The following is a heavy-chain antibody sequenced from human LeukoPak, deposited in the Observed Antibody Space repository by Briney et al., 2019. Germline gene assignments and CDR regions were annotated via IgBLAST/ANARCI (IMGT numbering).Heavy chain of an antibody. D-gene: IGHD5-18*01. CDR1: GFTVSSNY. CDR2: IYSGGST. J-gene: IGHJ4*02. Sequence: PSGGSLRLSCAASGFTVSSNYMSWVRQAPGKGLEWVSVIYSGGSTYYADSVKGRFTISRDNSKNTLYLQMNSLRAEDTAVYYCARASNSYGPTEFDYWGQGTLVTVSS. V-gene: IGHV3-53*01. CDR3: ARASNSYGPTEFDY.